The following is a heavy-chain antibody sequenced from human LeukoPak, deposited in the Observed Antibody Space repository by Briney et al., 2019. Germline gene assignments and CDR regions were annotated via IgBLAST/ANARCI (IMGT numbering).Heavy chain of an antibody. V-gene: IGHV3-43*02. CDR1: GFTFDDFA. D-gene: IGHD1-7*01. J-gene: IGHJ4*02. Sequence: PGGSLRLSCATSGFTFDDFAMHWVRQPPGKGLEWVSHTSGDGNSTSYAEPVQGRFTVSRDRSNTSLYLHMSSLRKDDTALYYCAKDTWEFNSNFYFDLWGQGTLVTVSS. CDR3: AKDTWEFNSNFYFDL. CDR2: TSGDGNST.